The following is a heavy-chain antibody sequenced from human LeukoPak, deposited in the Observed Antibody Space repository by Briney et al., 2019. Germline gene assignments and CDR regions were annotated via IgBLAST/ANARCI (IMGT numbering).Heavy chain of an antibody. CDR3: ARDLRGYSGYVDY. CDR1: GGSISSGDYY. V-gene: IGHV4-30-4*01. J-gene: IGHJ4*02. Sequence: SETLSLTCTVSGGSISSGDYYWSWIRQPPGKGLEWIGYIYYSGSTYYNPSLKSRVTISVDTSKNQFSPKLSSVTAADTAVYYCARDLRGYSGYVDYWGQGTLVTVSS. D-gene: IGHD5-12*01. CDR2: IYYSGST.